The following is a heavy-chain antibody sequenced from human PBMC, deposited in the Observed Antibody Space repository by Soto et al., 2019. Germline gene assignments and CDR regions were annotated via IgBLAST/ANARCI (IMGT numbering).Heavy chain of an antibody. V-gene: IGHV1-3*01. J-gene: IGHJ6*03. CDR3: ASRDCSGGSCWRSYYYYYMDV. D-gene: IGHD2-15*01. CDR2: INAGNGNT. CDR1: GYTFTSYA. Sequence: QVQLVQSGAEVKKPGASVKVSCNASGYTFTSYAMHWVRQAPGQRLEWMGWINAGNGNTKYSQKFQGRVTITRDTSASTAYMELSSLRSEDTAVYYCASRDCSGGSCWRSYYYYYMDVWGKGTTVTVSS.